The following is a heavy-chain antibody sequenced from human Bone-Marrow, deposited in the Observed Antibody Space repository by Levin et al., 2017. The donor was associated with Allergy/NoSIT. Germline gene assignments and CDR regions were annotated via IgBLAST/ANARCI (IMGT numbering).Heavy chain of an antibody. V-gene: IGHV4-61*01. CDR3: ARAKIRFLEWLSRFDP. CDR1: GGSVSSGSYY. J-gene: IGHJ5*02. D-gene: IGHD3-3*01. CDR2: IYYSGST. Sequence: PGGSLRLSCTVSGGSVSSGSYYWSWIRQPPGTGLEWIGYIYYSGSTNYNPSLKSRVTISVDTSKNQFSLKLSSVTAADTAVYYCARAKIRFLEWLSRFDPWGQGTLVTVSS.